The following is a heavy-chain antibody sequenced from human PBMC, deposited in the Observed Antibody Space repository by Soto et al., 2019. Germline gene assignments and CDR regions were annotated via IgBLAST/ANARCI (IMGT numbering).Heavy chain of an antibody. CDR2: IYYTGST. V-gene: IGHV4-31*03. J-gene: IGHJ4*02. CDR3: ARVTTLFGVVIESFDY. D-gene: IGHD3-3*01. Sequence: PSETLSLTCTVSGGSISRGGYFWSWIRQRPGKGLEWIGHIYYTGSTFYSPSLKSRVVISRDTSKNQFFLKLSSVTVAGTAVYYCARVTTLFGVVIESFDYWGQGALVTVSS. CDR1: GGSISRGGYF.